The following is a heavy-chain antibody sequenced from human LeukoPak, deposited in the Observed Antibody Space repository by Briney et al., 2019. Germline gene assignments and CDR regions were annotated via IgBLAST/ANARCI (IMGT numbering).Heavy chain of an antibody. CDR3: ARYGSIAHDY. D-gene: IGHD4-23*01. V-gene: IGHV4-31*03. CDR2: IYYSGTT. Sequence: SETLSLTCSVSGGSISSGDYYWSWIRQHPGKGLEWIGHIYYSGTTYNNPSLESRVTISVDTSKNQFSLKLSSVTAADTAVYYCARYGSIAHDYWGQGTLVTVSS. J-gene: IGHJ4*02. CDR1: GGSISSGDYY.